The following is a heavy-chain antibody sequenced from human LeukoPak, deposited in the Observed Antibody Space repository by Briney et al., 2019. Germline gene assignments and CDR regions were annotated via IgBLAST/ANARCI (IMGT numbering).Heavy chain of an antibody. D-gene: IGHD6-13*01. Sequence: PSETLSLTCTVSSGSISTSNYYWSWIRQPPGKGLEWIGYIYYSGSTNYNPSLKSRVTISVDTSKNQFSLKLSSVTAADTAVYYCARGGPYSSSWYYYFDYWGQGTLAAVSS. CDR1: SGSISTSNYY. CDR3: ARGGPYSSSWYYYFDY. CDR2: IYYSGST. J-gene: IGHJ4*02. V-gene: IGHV4-61*01.